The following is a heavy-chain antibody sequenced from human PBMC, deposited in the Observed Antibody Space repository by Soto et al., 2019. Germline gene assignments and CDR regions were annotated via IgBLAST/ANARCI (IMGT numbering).Heavy chain of an antibody. CDR2: IYWDDDK. CDR1: GFSLSTSGVG. Sequence: QITLKESGPTLVKPTQTLTLTCTFSGFSLSTSGVGVGWIRQPPGKALEWLALIYWDDDKRYSPSLKSRLTITKDTSKNHVLLTMTTMDPVDTATYYCAHSLMLLGELIVDPWGQGTLVTVSS. CDR3: AHSLMLLGELIVDP. J-gene: IGHJ5*02. V-gene: IGHV2-5*02. D-gene: IGHD3-10*01.